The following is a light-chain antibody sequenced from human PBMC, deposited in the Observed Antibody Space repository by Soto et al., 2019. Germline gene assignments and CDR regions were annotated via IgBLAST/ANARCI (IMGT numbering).Light chain of an antibody. Sequence: DIVLTQSPDSLAVSLGERATINCKSSQSVLCSSNNKNYLAWYQQKPGQPPKLLIYWASTRESGVPDRFSGSGSGTDFTLTISSLQAEDVAVYYCQQSYSIPRTFGQGTKLQIK. CDR2: WAS. V-gene: IGKV4-1*01. CDR1: QSVLCSSNNKNY. CDR3: QQSYSIPRT. J-gene: IGKJ2*01.